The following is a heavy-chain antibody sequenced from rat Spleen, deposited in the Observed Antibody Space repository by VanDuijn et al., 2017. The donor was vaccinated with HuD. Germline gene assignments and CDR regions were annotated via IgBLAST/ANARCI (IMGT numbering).Heavy chain of an antibody. CDR2: ISSDGSST. V-gene: IGHV5-20*01. CDR1: GFTFSDYY. Sequence: EVQLVESGGGLVQPGNSLKLSCAASGFTFSDYYMAWVRQAPKKGLEWVASISSDGSSTYYRDSVKGRFTISRDNAISTLYLQVSSLRSEDTATYYCTRENYYTGDYWGQGVMVTVSS. J-gene: IGHJ2*01. CDR3: TRENYYTGDY. D-gene: IGHD1-6*01.